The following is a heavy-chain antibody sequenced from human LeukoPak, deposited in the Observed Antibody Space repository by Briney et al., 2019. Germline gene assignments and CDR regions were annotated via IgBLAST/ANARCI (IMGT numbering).Heavy chain of an antibody. CDR2: INPNSGGT. V-gene: IGHV1-2*02. J-gene: IGHJ5*02. D-gene: IGHD4-17*01. CDR1: GYTFTGYY. CDR3: ARDSTVTSWFDP. Sequence: ASVKVSCKASGYTFTGYYMHWGRQAPGQGLEWMGWINPNSGGTNYAQKFQGRVTMTRDTSISTAYMELSRLRSDDTAVYYCARDSTVTSWFDPWGQGTLVTVSS.